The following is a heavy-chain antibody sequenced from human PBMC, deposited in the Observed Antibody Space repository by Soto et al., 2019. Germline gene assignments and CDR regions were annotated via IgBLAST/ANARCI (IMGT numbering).Heavy chain of an antibody. V-gene: IGHV4-4*02. J-gene: IGHJ4*02. CDR3: ASRDPGTSVDY. Sequence: QVQLQESDPGLVKPSGTLSLTCAVSGGSFTSNNWWTWVRQPPGQGLEWIGEIYRTGSTNYNPSLKSRVTISLYKSENQFSLKVTSLTAADTAVYYCASRDPGTSVDYWGQGTLVTVSS. D-gene: IGHD1-7*01. CDR1: GGSFTSNNW. CDR2: IYRTGST.